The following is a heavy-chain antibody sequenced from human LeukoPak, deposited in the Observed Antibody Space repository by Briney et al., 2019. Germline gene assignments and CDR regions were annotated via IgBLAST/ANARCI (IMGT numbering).Heavy chain of an antibody. J-gene: IGHJ4*02. CDR1: GDSVSSNGAS. Sequence: SQTLSLTCAISGDSVSSNGASWNWIRQSPSRGLEWLGRTYYRSQQWHSDYAPSVKGRITLNPDTSKNQFSLQLNSMTPEDTAVYYCRRETDFGVVTNWGQGTLVTVSS. V-gene: IGHV6-1*01. D-gene: IGHD3-3*01. CDR3: RRETDFGVVTN. CDR2: TYYRSQQWHS.